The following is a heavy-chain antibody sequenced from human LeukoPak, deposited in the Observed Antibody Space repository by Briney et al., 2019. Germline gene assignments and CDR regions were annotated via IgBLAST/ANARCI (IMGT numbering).Heavy chain of an antibody. CDR1: GGSISSGSHY. D-gene: IGHD3-16*01. CDR2: IYYTGIT. V-gene: IGHV4-31*03. CDR3: AASSGVTLGHF. Sequence: SETLSLTCTVSGGSISSGSHYYNWICQHPGKGLEWIGYIYYTGITSYNPSLKSRVTMSVDTSMNQVSLKVTSLTAADTAVYYCAASSGVTLGHFWGQGALVTVSS. J-gene: IGHJ4*02.